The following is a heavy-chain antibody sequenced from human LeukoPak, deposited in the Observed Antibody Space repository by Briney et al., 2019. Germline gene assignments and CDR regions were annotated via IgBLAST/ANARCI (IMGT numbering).Heavy chain of an antibody. V-gene: IGHV4-31*03. Sequence: SETLSLTCTVSGGSISSGGYYWSWIRQHPGKGLEWIGYIYYSGSTYYNPSLKCRVTISVDTSKNQFSLKLSSVTAADTAVYYCARVSRSSIAGSNHYYYYGMDVWGQGTTVTVSS. D-gene: IGHD6-6*01. CDR1: GGSISSGGYY. J-gene: IGHJ6*02. CDR2: IYYSGST. CDR3: ARVSRSSIAGSNHYYYYGMDV.